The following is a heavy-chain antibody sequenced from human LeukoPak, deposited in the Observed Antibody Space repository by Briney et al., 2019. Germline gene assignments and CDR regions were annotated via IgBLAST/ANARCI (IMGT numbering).Heavy chain of an antibody. V-gene: IGHV3-30*04. CDR3: AKDLFWSGYVGPTFDY. CDR2: ISYDGSNK. D-gene: IGHD5-12*01. Sequence: PGGSLRLSCAASGFTFSSYAMHWVRQAPGKGLEWVAVISYDGSNKYYADSVKGRFTISRDNSKNTLYLQMNSLRAEDTAVYYCAKDLFWSGYVGPTFDYWGQGTLVTVSS. CDR1: GFTFSSYA. J-gene: IGHJ4*02.